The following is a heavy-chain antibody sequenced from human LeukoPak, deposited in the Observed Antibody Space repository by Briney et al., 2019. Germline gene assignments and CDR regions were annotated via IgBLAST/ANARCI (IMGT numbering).Heavy chain of an antibody. D-gene: IGHD6-6*01. J-gene: IGHJ6*03. Sequence: SVKVSCKASGGTFSSYAISWVRQAPGQGLEWMGRIIPIFGTANYAQKYQGRVTISTDESTSTAYMELSSLRSDDTAVYYCARDLAARPLGYYYCYMDVWGKGTTVTVSS. CDR3: ARDLAARPLGYYYCYMDV. V-gene: IGHV1-69*05. CDR2: IIPIFGTA. CDR1: GGTFSSYA.